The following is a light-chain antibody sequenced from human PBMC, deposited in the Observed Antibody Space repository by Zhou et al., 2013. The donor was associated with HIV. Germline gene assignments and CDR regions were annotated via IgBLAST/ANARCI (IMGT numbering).Light chain of an antibody. CDR1: HDINNR. CDR3: QQTYGVHVT. Sequence: DIQMTQSPPSLSASVGDGLTIICQASHDINNRLNWYQHKAGKPPRLLIYDASNLETGVPSRFSGSGSGTDFTLTIGSLQPEDFATYYCQQTYGVHVTFGGGPRW. CDR2: DAS. J-gene: IGKJ4*01. V-gene: IGKV1-33*01.